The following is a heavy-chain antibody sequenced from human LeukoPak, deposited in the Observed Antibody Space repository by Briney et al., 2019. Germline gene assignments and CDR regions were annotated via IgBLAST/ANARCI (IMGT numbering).Heavy chain of an antibody. Sequence: GGSLRLSCAASGYTVSTYYMSWVRQAPAKGLEWVSIIYTDGTTKYADSVKGRFTMSRDNSKNTLYLQMNSLRAEDTAVYYCARNFFGSGSFYFEPSYYFDYWGQGTPVTVSS. CDR2: IYTDGTT. J-gene: IGHJ4*02. CDR1: GYTVSTYY. D-gene: IGHD3-10*01. V-gene: IGHV3-53*01. CDR3: ARNFFGSGSFYFEPSYYFDY.